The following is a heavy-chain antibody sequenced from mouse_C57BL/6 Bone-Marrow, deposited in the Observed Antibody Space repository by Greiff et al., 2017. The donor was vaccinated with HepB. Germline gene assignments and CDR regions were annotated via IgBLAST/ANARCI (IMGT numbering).Heavy chain of an antibody. CDR2: IWSGGST. CDR3: AIITTEVYYDIEY. D-gene: IGHD1-2*01. CDR1: GFSLTSYG. V-gene: IGHV2-2*01. J-gene: IGHJ4*01. Sequence: QVQLKESGPGLVQPSQSLSITCTVSGFSLTSYGVHWVRQSPGKGLEWLGVIWSGGSTDYNAAFISRLSISKDNSKSQDFIKMNSLQADDTAIYYCAIITTEVYYDIEYRGQGTTVTVSS.